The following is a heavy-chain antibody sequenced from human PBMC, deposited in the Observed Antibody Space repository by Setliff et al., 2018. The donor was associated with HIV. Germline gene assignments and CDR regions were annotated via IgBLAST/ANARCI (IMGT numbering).Heavy chain of an antibody. CDR2: INDSGKT. D-gene: IGHD5-12*01. CDR1: NESFSGYY. V-gene: IGHV4-34*01. CDR3: AAWGPRYSYGPFHFDY. Sequence: SETLSLTCAVYNESFSGYYWSWIRQPPGKGLEWIGEINDSGKTNYNPRLKSRLTLSVDVSRNQFSLRLTSLTAADAAMYFCAAWGPRYSYGPFHFDYWGQGAQVTAPQ. J-gene: IGHJ4*02.